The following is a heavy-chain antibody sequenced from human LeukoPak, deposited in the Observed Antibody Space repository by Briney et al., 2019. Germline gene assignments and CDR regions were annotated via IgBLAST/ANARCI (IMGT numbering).Heavy chain of an antibody. V-gene: IGHV4-39*01. CDR2: IYYSGST. CDR1: GGSISSSSYY. J-gene: IGHJ5*02. Sequence: SETLSLTCTVSGGSISSSSYYWGWIRQPPGKGLEWIGSIYYSGSTYYNPSLKSRVTISVDTSKNQFSLKLSSVTAADTAVYYCARGLFITIFGVDRRFDPWGQGTLVTVSS. D-gene: IGHD3-3*01. CDR3: ARGLFITIFGVDRRFDP.